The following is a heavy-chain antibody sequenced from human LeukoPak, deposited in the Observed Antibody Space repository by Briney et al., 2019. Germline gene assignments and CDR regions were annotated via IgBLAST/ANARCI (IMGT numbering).Heavy chain of an antibody. J-gene: IGHJ4*02. Sequence: GGSLRLSCAASGFTFSSYAMSWVRQAPGKGLEWVSGISGSGGSTYYADSVKGRFTISRDNSKNTLYLQMNSLRAEDTAVYYCAKVGSITMVRGVITLDCWGQGTLVTVSS. V-gene: IGHV3-23*01. CDR3: AKVGSITMVRGVITLDC. CDR2: ISGSGGST. CDR1: GFTFSSYA. D-gene: IGHD3-10*01.